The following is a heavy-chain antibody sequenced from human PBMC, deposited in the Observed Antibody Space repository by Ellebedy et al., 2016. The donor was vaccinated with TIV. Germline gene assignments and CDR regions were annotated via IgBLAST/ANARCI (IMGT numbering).Heavy chain of an antibody. D-gene: IGHD3-3*01. CDR1: GYTFTSYD. CDR2: MNPNSGNT. J-gene: IGHJ6*03. CDR3: ARDANYDFWSGYLNYYYYYMDV. Sequence: ASVKVSXXASGYTFTSYDINWVRQATGQGLEWMGWMNPNSGNTGYAQKFQGRVTMTRNTSISTAYMELSRLRSDDTAVYYCARDANYDFWSGYLNYYYYYMDVWGKGTTVTVSS. V-gene: IGHV1-8*01.